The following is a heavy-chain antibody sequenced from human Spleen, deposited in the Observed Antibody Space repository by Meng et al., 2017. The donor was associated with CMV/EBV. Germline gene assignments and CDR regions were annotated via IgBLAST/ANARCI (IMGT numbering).Heavy chain of an antibody. CDR3: ARGGNSVGYYYYGMDV. CDR1: GYTFTGYH. Sequence: SVKVSCKASGYTFTGYHMHWVRQAPGQGLEWMGWINPNSGGTNYAQKFQGRVTMTRDTSISTAYMELSRLRSDDTAVYYCARGGNSVGYYYYGMDVWGQGTTVTVSS. J-gene: IGHJ6*02. CDR2: INPNSGGT. V-gene: IGHV1-2*02. D-gene: IGHD4-23*01.